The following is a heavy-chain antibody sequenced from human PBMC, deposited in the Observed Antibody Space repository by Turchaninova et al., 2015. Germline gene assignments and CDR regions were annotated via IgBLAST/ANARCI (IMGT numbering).Heavy chain of an antibody. CDR3: TRGLYGASFFDY. D-gene: IGHD4/OR15-4a*01. Sequence: DYAASVKGRFAISRDDSKSIAYLQMNSLKTDDTAVYYCTRGLYGASFFDYWNQGTLVTVSS. V-gene: IGHV3-49*02. J-gene: IGHJ4*02.